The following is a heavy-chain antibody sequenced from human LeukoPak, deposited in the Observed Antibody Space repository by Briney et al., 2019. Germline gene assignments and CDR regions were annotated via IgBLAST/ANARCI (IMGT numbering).Heavy chain of an antibody. V-gene: IGHV1-2*06. CDR2: INPNSGGT. CDR3: ARDHGGYSYGYEVPTGY. Sequence: ASVKVSCKASGYTFTGYYMHWVRQAPGQGLEWMGRINPNSGGTNYAQKFLGRVTMTRDTSISTAYMELSRLRSDDTAVYYCARDHGGYSYGYEVPTGYWGQGTLVTVSS. CDR1: GYTFTGYY. D-gene: IGHD5-18*01. J-gene: IGHJ4*02.